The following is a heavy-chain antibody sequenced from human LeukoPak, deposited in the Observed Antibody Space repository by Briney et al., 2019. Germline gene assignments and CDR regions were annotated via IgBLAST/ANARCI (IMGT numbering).Heavy chain of an antibody. CDR3: ARDLISEYSRSHSHFDP. V-gene: IGHV4-59*11. Sequence: SETLSLTCTVSGSSISGHYWSWIRQPPGKGLEWIGYIYYRGSTSYNPSLKSRVTISVDTSKNQFSLDLSSVTAADTAVYYCARDLISEYSRSHSHFDPWGQGTLVTVSS. J-gene: IGHJ5*02. CDR2: IYYRGST. D-gene: IGHD5-12*01. CDR1: GSSISGHY.